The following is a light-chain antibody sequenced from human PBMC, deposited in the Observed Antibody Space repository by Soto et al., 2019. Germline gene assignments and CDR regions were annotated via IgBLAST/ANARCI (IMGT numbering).Light chain of an antibody. CDR2: AAS. Sequence: DIQMTQSPSSLSASVGDRVIITCRASQTISSHLNWYQQKPGKAPNLLVYAASSLQSGVPSRFSGSGSGTDFTLTISSLQPEDFATYYCQQSYSTPNFGQGTRLEI. CDR3: QQSYSTPN. V-gene: IGKV1-39*01. J-gene: IGKJ5*01. CDR1: QTISSH.